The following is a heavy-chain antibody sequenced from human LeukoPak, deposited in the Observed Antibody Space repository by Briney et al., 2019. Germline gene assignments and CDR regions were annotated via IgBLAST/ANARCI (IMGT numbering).Heavy chain of an antibody. CDR2: MNPNSGNT. Sequence: ASVKVSCKASRYTFTRYDINEVRQATGQGLEWMGWMNPNSGNTGYAQKFQGRVTMTRNTSISTAYMELSSLRSEDTAVYYCARGRMVRGVTWWMDARGQGTLVTVSS. CDR3: ARGRMVRGVTWWMDA. CDR1: RYTFTRYD. D-gene: IGHD3-10*01. V-gene: IGHV1-8*01. J-gene: IGHJ5*02.